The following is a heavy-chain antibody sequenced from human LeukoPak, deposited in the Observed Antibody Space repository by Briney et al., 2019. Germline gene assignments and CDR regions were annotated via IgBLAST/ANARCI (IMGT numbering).Heavy chain of an antibody. Sequence: PSETLSLTCAVSGGSISSSNWWSWVRQPPGKGLEWIGEIYHSGSTNYNPSLKSRVTISLDTSKNLFSLKLSSVTAADTAVYSCVRGLHSTSYYSPFDIWGQGTMVTVSS. V-gene: IGHV4-4*02. CDR2: IYHSGST. J-gene: IGHJ3*02. CDR1: GGSISSSNW. D-gene: IGHD3-22*01. CDR3: VRGLHSTSYYSPFDI.